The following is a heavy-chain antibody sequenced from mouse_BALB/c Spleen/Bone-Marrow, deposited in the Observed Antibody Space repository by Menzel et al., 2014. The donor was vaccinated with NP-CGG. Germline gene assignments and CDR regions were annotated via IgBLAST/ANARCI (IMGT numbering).Heavy chain of an antibody. D-gene: IGHD1-2*01. V-gene: IGHV3-1*02. J-gene: IGHJ3*01. CDR1: AYSITSGYG. Sequence: EVQLQQSGPVLVKPSQSLSLTCTVTAYSITSGYGWHWIRQFPGNKLEWMGYIHYSGSTHYNPSLKSRISITRDTSKNQFFLQLNSVTTEDTATYYCAREARTTARFAYWGQRTLVTVSA. CDR2: IHYSGST. CDR3: AREARTTARFAY.